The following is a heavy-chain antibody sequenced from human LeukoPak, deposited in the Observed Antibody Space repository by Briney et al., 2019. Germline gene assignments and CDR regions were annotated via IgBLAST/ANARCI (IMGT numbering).Heavy chain of an antibody. CDR3: ARYCSSTTCYTRGGDY. J-gene: IGHJ4*02. V-gene: IGHV4-38-2*02. Sequence: SETLSLTCSVSGYSITSGYYWGWIRQPPGKGLEWIGSIYHTGNTFYDPSSNSRVTISVDTSKNQFSLSLSSVTAADTAVYYCARYCSSTTCYTRGGDYWGQGTLVTVSS. CDR1: GYSITSGYY. CDR2: IYHTGNT. D-gene: IGHD2-2*02.